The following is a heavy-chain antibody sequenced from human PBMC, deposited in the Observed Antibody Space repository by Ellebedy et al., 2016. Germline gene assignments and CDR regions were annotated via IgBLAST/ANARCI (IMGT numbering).Heavy chain of an antibody. CDR1: GFTVRNNY. D-gene: IGHD3-3*01. Sequence: GGSLRLSCAASGFTVRNNYMSWVRQAPGKGLEWVSVIYSGGSTYYADSVKGRFTNSRDNSKNTVYLQMNSLRAEDTAVYYCARTITIVGVVSHDAFDIWGQGTMVTVSS. CDR3: ARTITIVGVVSHDAFDI. CDR2: IYSGGST. J-gene: IGHJ3*02. V-gene: IGHV3-53*01.